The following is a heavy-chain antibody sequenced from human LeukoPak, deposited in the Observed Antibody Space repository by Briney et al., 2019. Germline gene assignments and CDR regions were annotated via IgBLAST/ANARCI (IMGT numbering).Heavy chain of an antibody. CDR2: IRYDGSNK. CDR3: AKDQLRFLQWHFDY. Sequence: GGSLRLSCAASGFTFSSYSMNWVRQAPGKGLEWVAFIRYDGSNKYYADSVKGRFTISRDNSKNTLYLQMNSLRVEDTAVYYCAKDQLRFLQWHFDYWGQGTLVTVSS. J-gene: IGHJ4*02. CDR1: GFTFSSYS. V-gene: IGHV3-30*02. D-gene: IGHD3-3*01.